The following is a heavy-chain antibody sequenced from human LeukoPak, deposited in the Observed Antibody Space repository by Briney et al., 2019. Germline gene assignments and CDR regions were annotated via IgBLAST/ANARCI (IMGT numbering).Heavy chain of an antibody. CDR2: ISYDGSNK. D-gene: IGHD3-22*01. J-gene: IGHJ4*02. Sequence: GRSLRLSCAASGFTFSSYAMHWVRQAPGKGLEWMAVISYDGSNKYYADSVKGRFTISRDNSKNTLYLQMNSLRAEDTAVYYCARDMSMIVVVITYDLDYWGQGTLVTVSS. V-gene: IGHV3-30*04. CDR1: GFTFSSYA. CDR3: ARDMSMIVVVITYDLDY.